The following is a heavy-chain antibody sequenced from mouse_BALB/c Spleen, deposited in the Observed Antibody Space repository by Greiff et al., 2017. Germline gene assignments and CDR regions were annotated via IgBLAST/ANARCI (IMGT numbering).Heavy chain of an antibody. J-gene: IGHJ4*01. CDR2: INSNGGST. V-gene: IGHV5-6-3*01. CDR3: ATLRYYAMDY. Sequence: EVQRVESGGGLVQPGGSLKLSCAASGFTFSSYGMSWVRQTPDKRLELVATINSNGGSTYYPDSVTGRFTISRDNAKNTLYLEMSSLRSEDTAMYYCATLRYYAMDYWGQGTSVTVSS. CDR1: GFTFSSYG.